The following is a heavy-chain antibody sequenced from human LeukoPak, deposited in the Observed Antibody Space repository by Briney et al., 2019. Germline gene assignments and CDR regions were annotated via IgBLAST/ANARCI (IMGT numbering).Heavy chain of an antibody. CDR3: AKETEKYSRLPAPFDY. CDR1: GFTFSSYG. D-gene: IGHD2-15*01. V-gene: IGHV3-30*18. J-gene: IGHJ4*02. CDR2: ISYDGSNK. Sequence: GGSLRLSCAASGFTFSSYGMHWVRQAPGKGLEWVAVISYDGSNKYYADSVKGRFTISRDNSKNTLYLQMNSLRAEDTAVYYCAKETEKYSRLPAPFDYWGQGTLVTVSS.